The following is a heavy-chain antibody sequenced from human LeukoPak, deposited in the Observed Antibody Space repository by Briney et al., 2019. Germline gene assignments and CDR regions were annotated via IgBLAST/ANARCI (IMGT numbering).Heavy chain of an antibody. CDR2: INTNTGNP. D-gene: IGHD1-26*01. Sequence: ASVKVSCKASGYTFASYAMNWVRQAPGQGLEWMGWINTNTGNPTYAQGFTGRFVFSLDTSVSTAYLQISSLKAEDTAVYYCARDWPPGGIVGATPYFDYWGQGTLVTVSS. J-gene: IGHJ4*02. CDR3: ARDWPPGGIVGATPYFDY. V-gene: IGHV7-4-1*02. CDR1: GYTFASYA.